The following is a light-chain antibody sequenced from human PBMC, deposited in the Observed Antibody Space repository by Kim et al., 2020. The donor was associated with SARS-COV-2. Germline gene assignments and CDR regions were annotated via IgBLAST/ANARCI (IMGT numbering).Light chain of an antibody. J-gene: IGKJ3*01. Sequence: EIVLTQSPGTLSLSPGDRASLSCRASQSISSTYLAWYQQKPGQAPRLLIYGASSRATGIPDRFSGSGSGTDFTLTVSRLEPEDFALYYCQHYGDSLPPFTFGPGTKVDIK. CDR3: QHYGDSLPPFT. V-gene: IGKV3-20*01. CDR2: GAS. CDR1: QSISSTY.